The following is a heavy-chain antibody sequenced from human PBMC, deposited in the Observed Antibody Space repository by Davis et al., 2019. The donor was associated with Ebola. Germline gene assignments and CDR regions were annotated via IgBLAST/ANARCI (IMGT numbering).Heavy chain of an antibody. V-gene: IGHV3-23*01. CDR1: GFTFSTYA. D-gene: IGHD1-26*01. Sequence: PGGSLRLSCAASGFTFSTYAMNWVRQAPGKGLEWVSGVSGNGGSTYHGDSVKGRFTISRENAKNSLYLQMNSLRVGDTAVYYCARGVEASTYGLDVWGKGTTVTVSS. J-gene: IGHJ6*04. CDR2: VSGNGGST. CDR3: ARGVEASTYGLDV.